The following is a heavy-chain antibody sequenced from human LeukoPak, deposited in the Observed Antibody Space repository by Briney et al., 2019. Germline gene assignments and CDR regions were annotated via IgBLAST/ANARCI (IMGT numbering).Heavy chain of an antibody. CDR3: ARDGFYHGAGTFYNL. J-gene: IGHJ5*02. V-gene: IGHV3-30*04. D-gene: IGHD3-10*01. CDR1: GFTFSGYA. Sequence: GGSLRLSCAASGFTFSGYAMHWVRQPPGKGLEWVVLISYDGSNKYYADSVKGRFTISRDNSKNTLYLQMDSLRPEDTAVYYCARDGFYHGAGTFYNLWGQGTLVTVSS. CDR2: ISYDGSNK.